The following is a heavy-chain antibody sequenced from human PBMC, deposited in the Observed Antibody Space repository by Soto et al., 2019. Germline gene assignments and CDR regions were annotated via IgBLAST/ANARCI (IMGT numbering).Heavy chain of an antibody. J-gene: IGHJ4*02. V-gene: IGHV4-31*03. Sequence: SETLSLTCTVSGGSISSGGYYWSWIRQHPGKGLEWIGYIYYSGSTYYNPSLKSRVTISVDTSKNQFSLKLRSVTAADTAVYYCARAPITILGYYFAYGGQGTLVAVSS. CDR3: ARAPITILGYYFAY. D-gene: IGHD3-3*01. CDR1: GGSISSGGYY. CDR2: IYYSGST.